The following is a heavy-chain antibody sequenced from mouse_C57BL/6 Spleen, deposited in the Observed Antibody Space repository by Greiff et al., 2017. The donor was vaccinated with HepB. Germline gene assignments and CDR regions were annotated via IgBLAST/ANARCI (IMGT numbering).Heavy chain of an antibody. V-gene: IGHV1-50*01. CDR1: GYTFTSYW. CDR3: ARVITFKYYAMDY. D-gene: IGHD2-4*01. CDR2: IDPSDSYT. J-gene: IGHJ4*01. Sequence: QVQLQQPGAELVKPGASVKLSCKASGYTFTSYWMQWVKQRPGPGLEWIGEIDPSDSYTNYNQKFKGKATLTVDTSSSTAYMQLSSLTSEDSAVYYCARVITFKYYAMDYWGQGTSVTVSS.